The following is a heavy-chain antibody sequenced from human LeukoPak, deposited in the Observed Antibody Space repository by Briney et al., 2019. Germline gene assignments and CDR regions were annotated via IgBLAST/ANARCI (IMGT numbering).Heavy chain of an antibody. D-gene: IGHD3-10*01. CDR2: IYYSGSS. CDR1: GGSISSSSSY. Sequence: TSSETLSLTCSVSGGSISSSSSYWGWIRQPPGKGLEWIGSIYYSGSSFDNPALKSRVTISVDTSKNQFSLKLSSVTAADTAVYYCARHSRRIMVRGSNWFDPWGQGTLVTVSS. CDR3: ARHSRRIMVRGSNWFDP. V-gene: IGHV4-39*01. J-gene: IGHJ5*02.